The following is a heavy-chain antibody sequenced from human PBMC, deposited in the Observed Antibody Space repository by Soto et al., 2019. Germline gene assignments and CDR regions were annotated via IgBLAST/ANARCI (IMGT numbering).Heavy chain of an antibody. V-gene: IGHV4-59*12. D-gene: IGHD4-4*01. Sequence: PSETLSLTCTVSGGSISSYYWSWIRQPPGKGLEWIGYIYYSGSTYYNPSLKSRVTISVDTSKNQFSLKLSSVTAADTAVYYCAREETVPPNNWFDPWGQGTLVTVSS. J-gene: IGHJ5*02. CDR2: IYYSGST. CDR3: AREETVPPNNWFDP. CDR1: GGSISSYY.